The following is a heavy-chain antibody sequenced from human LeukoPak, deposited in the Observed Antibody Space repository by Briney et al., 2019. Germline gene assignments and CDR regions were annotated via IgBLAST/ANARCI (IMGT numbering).Heavy chain of an antibody. CDR2: ISYDGTKK. J-gene: IGHJ4*02. CDR3: AREAVNYGGSDY. CDR1: GFNFKNYA. D-gene: IGHD3-16*01. Sequence: GTSLRLSCGASGFNFKNYAMHWVRQAPGKGLEWVGVISYDGTKKYHAASVEGRFTISRDNPKNTVFLQMNDLRPDDMALYYCAREAVNYGGSDYWGQGTLVTVSS. V-gene: IGHV3-30*04.